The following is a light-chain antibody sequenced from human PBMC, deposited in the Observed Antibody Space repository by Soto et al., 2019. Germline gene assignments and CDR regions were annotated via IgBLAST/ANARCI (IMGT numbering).Light chain of an antibody. CDR3: QHYNSYSEA. Sequence: DIQMTQSHSTLSGSIGDRVTTTCRASQTISSWVAWYQQKPGKAPKLLIYKASTLKSGVPSRFSGSGSGTEFTLTISSLQPDDFATYYCQHYNSYSEAFGQGTKVDIK. CDR1: QTISSW. V-gene: IGKV1-5*03. J-gene: IGKJ1*01. CDR2: KAS.